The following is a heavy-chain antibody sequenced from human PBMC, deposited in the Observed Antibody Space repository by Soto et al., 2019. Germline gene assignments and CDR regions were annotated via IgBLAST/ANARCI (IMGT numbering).Heavy chain of an antibody. V-gene: IGHV4-59*01. CDR3: ARVEMATIPYFDY. J-gene: IGHJ4*02. CDR1: GGSISSYY. Sequence: ASETLSLTCTVSGGSISSYYLSWIRQPPGKGLEWIGYIYYSGSTNYNPSLKSRVTISVDTSKNQFSLKLSSVTAADTAVYYCARVEMATIPYFDYWGQGTLVTVYS. D-gene: IGHD5-12*01. CDR2: IYYSGST.